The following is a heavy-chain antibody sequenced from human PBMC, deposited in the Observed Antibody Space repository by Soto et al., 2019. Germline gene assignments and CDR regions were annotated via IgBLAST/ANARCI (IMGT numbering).Heavy chain of an antibody. CDR1: SFPFSSYA. CDR2: NSGSVGST. CDR3: AKVVERCGRLGGVVAAPADDFDI. Sequence: GFLRRYFAASSFPFSSYATSVVGHAPGKGLEWVSSNSGSVGSTCYADSVKGRFTISRDKSRNTLYLQMNSLRAEDTAVYYCAKVVERCGRLGGVVAAPADDFDIWGQGTLVTVSS. V-gene: IGHV3-23*01. J-gene: IGHJ3*02. D-gene: IGHD2-15*01.